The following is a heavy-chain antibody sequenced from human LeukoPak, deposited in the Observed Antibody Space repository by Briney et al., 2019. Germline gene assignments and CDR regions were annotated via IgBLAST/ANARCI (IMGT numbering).Heavy chain of an antibody. J-gene: IGHJ4*02. CDR3: ARDIAAARWEANY. Sequence: SETLSLTCTVSGGSISSSSYYWGWIRQPPGKGLEWIGSIYYSGSTYYNPSLKSRVTISVDRSKNQFSLKLSSVTAADTAVYYCARDIAAARWEANYWGQGALVTVSS. V-gene: IGHV4-39*07. CDR2: IYYSGST. D-gene: IGHD6-13*01. CDR1: GGSISSSSYY.